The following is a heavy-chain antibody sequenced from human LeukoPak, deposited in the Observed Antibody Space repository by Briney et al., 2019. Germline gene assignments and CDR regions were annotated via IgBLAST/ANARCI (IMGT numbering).Heavy chain of an antibody. D-gene: IGHD3-9*01. V-gene: IGHV7-4-1*02. CDR3: ARALTSYYDILTGYYD. CDR1: GYTFTSYG. CDR2: INTNTGNP. Sequence: ASVKVSCKASGYTFTSYGISWVRQAPGQGLEWMGWINTNTGNPTYAQGFTGRFVFSLDTSASTAYLQISSLKAEDTAVYYCARALTSYYDILTGYYDWGQGTLVTVSS. J-gene: IGHJ4*02.